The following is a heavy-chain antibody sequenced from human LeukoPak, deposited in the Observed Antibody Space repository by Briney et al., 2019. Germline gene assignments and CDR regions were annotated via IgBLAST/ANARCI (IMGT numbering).Heavy chain of an antibody. Sequence: GGSLRLSCAASGFTVSDYSMSCVRQALGKGLECVSALSGIGSYTDYADSVKSRFTISKDNSKNTLYMRMSSLRAEDRAVYYCAKRRYDSSGHFVSWGEGTMVTVSS. CDR2: LSGIGSYT. J-gene: IGHJ4*02. D-gene: IGHD3-22*01. V-gene: IGHV3-23*01. CDR3: AKRRYDSSGHFVS. CDR1: GFTVSDYS.